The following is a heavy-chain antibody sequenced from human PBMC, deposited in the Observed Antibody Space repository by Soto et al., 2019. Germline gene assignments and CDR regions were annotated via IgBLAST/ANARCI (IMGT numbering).Heavy chain of an antibody. V-gene: IGHV4-30-2*01. CDR2: IYHSGST. Sequence: LLTQSERCRVGDGSSITGGYYWSWIRQPPGKGLEWIGYIYHSGSTYYNPSLKSRVTISVDRSKNQFSLKLSSVTAADTAVYYCARGAPGIALGQSYPFDYWGQGILVTVSS. J-gene: IGHJ4*02. CDR3: ARGAPGIALGQSYPFDY. D-gene: IGHD5-18*01. CDR1: DGSSITGGYY.